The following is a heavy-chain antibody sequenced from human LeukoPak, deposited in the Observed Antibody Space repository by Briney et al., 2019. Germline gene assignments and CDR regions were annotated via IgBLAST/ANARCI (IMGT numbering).Heavy chain of an antibody. J-gene: IGHJ5*02. CDR2: ISYDGSNK. Sequence: GGSLRLSCAASGFTFSSYAMHWVRQAPGKGLEWVAVISYDGSNKYYADSVKGRFTISRDNSKNTLYLQKNSLRAEGTAVYYCAKDQGGPVPAAMESWGQGTLVTVSS. CDR3: AKDQGGPVPAAMES. V-gene: IGHV3-30*04. CDR1: GFTFSSYA. D-gene: IGHD2-2*01.